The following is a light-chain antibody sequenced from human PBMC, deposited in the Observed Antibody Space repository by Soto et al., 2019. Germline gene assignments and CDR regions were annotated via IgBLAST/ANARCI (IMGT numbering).Light chain of an antibody. CDR2: GAS. CDR3: QHYNNLPPFT. V-gene: IGKV1-33*01. CDR1: QDIRTS. Sequence: DIPMTQSPSSLSASVGARVSITCQASQDIRTSISWFQHKPGRAPKLLIYGASYLETGVPSRFRGSGSGTDFTFTITSLQPEDIATYYCQHYNNLPPFTFGPGTIVEIK. J-gene: IGKJ3*01.